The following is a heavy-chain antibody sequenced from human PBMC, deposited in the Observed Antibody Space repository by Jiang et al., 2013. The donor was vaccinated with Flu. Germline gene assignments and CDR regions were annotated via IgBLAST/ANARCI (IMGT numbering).Heavy chain of an antibody. V-gene: IGHV1-46*01. CDR3: ARDLAQQLVLHYFDY. CDR2: INPSGGST. Sequence: GYTFTSYYMHWVRQAPGQGLEWMGIINPSGGSTSYAQKFQGRVTMTRDTSTSTVYMELSSLRSEDTAVYYCARDLAQQLVLHYFDYWGQGTLVTVSS. CDR1: GYTFTSYY. J-gene: IGHJ4*02. D-gene: IGHD6-13*01.